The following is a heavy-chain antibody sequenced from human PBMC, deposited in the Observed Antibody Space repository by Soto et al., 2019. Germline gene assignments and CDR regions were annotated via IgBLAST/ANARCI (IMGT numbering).Heavy chain of an antibody. D-gene: IGHD2-2*01. CDR3: ARVSSSTSLYYYGMDV. CDR2: INHSGST. CDR1: GGSFSGYY. J-gene: IGHJ6*02. V-gene: IGHV4-34*01. Sequence: ASETLSLTCAVYGGSFSGYYWSWIRQPPGKGLEWIGEINHSGSTNYNPSLKSRVTISVDTSKNQFSLRLSSVTAADTAVYYCARVSSSTSLYYYGMDVWGQGTTVTVSS.